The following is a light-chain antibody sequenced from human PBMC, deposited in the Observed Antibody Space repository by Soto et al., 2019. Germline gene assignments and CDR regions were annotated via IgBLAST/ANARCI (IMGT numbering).Light chain of an antibody. V-gene: IGKV4-1*01. CDR2: WAS. J-gene: IGKJ2*01. CDR3: QQYYSDHPT. Sequence: DIVMTQSPDSLAVSLGERATVNCKSSQSVLFNPDKRNYLAWYQQKPGQPLKLLIYWASTRESGVPDRFSGSGSGTDFTLTISSLQAEDVAVYYRQQYYSDHPTFGQGTKLEIK. CDR1: QSVLFNPDKRNY.